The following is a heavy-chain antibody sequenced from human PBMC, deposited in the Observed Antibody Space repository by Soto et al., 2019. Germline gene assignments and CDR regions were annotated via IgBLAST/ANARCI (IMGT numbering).Heavy chain of an antibody. CDR1: GFSLSXXXXX. V-gene: IGHV2-70*11. D-gene: IGHD6-13*01. Sequence: SGPTLVNPTQTLTLTCTFSGFSLSXXXXXVXXXXQPPGKALEWLARIDWDDDKYYSISLKTRLTISKDTSKNQVVLTMTNMDPVDTGTYYCARMPSSSWSVDYWGQGTLVTVSS. J-gene: IGHJ4*02. CDR2: IDWDDDK. CDR3: ARMPSSSWSVDY.